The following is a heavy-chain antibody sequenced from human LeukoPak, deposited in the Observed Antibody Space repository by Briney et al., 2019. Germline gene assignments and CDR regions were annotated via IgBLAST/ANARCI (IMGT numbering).Heavy chain of an antibody. V-gene: IGHV3-21*01. CDR3: ARDKSVYYDTSGSRFDY. J-gene: IGHJ4*02. CDR2: ISSSSTYI. Sequence: GGSLRLSCVASGFTFSSYSMNWVRQAPGKGLEWVSSISSSSTYIYYTDSMKGRFTISRDNAKNSLYLQMNSLRAEDTAVYYCARDKSVYYDTSGSRFDYWGQGTLVTVSS. D-gene: IGHD3-22*01. CDR1: GFTFSSYS.